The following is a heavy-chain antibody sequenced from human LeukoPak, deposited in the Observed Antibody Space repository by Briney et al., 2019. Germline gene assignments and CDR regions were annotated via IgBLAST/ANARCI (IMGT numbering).Heavy chain of an antibody. CDR3: ARGYSGWSRDF. D-gene: IGHD6-19*01. J-gene: IGHJ4*02. V-gene: IGHV3-21*01. CDR1: GFTLSPYS. Sequence: GGSLRLSCAASGFTLSPYSMSWVRQAPGKGLEWVSTISRGIYIYYADAVRGRFTISRDNARNSVYLQMDSLRAEDTAVYYCARGYSGWSRDFWGQGTLVTVSS. CDR2: ISRGIYI.